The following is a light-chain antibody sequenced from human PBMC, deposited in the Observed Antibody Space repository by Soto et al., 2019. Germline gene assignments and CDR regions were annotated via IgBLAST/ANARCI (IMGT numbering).Light chain of an antibody. CDR2: DAS. Sequence: EIVLTQSPATLSLSPGERATLSCRASQSVSSYLAWYQQKPGQAPRLLIYDASNRATGIPARFSGSGSGTDFTLTISSLVPEDFAVYYCQQGGTFGQGTKVEIK. CDR1: QSVSSY. J-gene: IGKJ1*01. CDR3: QQGGT. V-gene: IGKV3-11*01.